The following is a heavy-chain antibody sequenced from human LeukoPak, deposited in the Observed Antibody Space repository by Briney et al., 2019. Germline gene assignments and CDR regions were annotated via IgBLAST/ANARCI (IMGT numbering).Heavy chain of an antibody. CDR1: GFTFSNYG. J-gene: IGHJ4*02. D-gene: IGHD1-14*01. CDR3: VKDNPLDY. CDR2: IRYDGNNK. V-gene: IGHV3-30*02. Sequence: GGSLRLSCGASGFTFSNYGMLWVRQAPGKGLDWVAFIRYDGNNKLYADSVKGRFTISRDNSKNTLYLHINSLRAEDTAVYYCVKDNPLDYWGQGTLVIVSS.